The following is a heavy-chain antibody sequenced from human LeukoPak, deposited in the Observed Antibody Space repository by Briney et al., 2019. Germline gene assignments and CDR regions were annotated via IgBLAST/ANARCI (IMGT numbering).Heavy chain of an antibody. V-gene: IGHV1-2*02. Sequence: ASVKVSCKASGYTFTSYYMHWVRQAPGQGLEWMGWINPNSGGTNYAQQFQGRLTMTRDTSISTAYMDLSRLRSNDTAMYDCARVKTMVIVVSLFDYWGQGTLVTVSS. CDR2: INPNSGGT. CDR3: ARVKTMVIVVSLFDY. CDR1: GYTFTSYY. D-gene: IGHD3-22*01. J-gene: IGHJ4*02.